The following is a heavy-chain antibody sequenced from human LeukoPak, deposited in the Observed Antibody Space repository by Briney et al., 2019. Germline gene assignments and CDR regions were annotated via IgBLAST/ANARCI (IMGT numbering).Heavy chain of an antibody. V-gene: IGHV1-69*13. D-gene: IGHD2-2*01. CDR2: IIPILGTR. CDR1: GGTFSSYA. Sequence: SVNVTCKASGGTFSSYAISWVRQARGQGLEWMGGIIPILGTRNYAQKFQGRVAITADESTSTAYMELSSLRSEDTAVYYCARDRRGRYCASARCYLGCFDPWGQGTLVTVSS. J-gene: IGHJ5*02. CDR3: ARDRRGRYCASARCYLGCFDP.